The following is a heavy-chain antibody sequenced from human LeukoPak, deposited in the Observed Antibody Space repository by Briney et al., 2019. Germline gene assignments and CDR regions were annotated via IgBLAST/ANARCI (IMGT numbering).Heavy chain of an antibody. CDR3: ARELVRPAFDY. CDR1: GFTFSSYA. J-gene: IGHJ4*02. D-gene: IGHD6-13*01. Sequence: QPGGSLRLSCAASGFTFSSYAMHWVRQAPGKGLEWVAVISYDGSNKYYADSVKGRFTISRDNSKNTLYLQMNSLRAEDTAVYYCARELVRPAFDYWGQGTLVTVSS. CDR2: ISYDGSNK. V-gene: IGHV3-30-3*01.